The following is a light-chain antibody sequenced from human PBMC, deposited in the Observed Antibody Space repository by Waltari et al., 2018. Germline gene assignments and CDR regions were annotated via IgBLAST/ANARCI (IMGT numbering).Light chain of an antibody. Sequence: EIVLTQSPGPLALSPGERATLSCRASQSVCRAFAWYQQKPGQAPRLLIYDTSTRATGISDKFSGSGSGTDFSLTISRVEPEDFAVYFCQMYVRLPVTFGQGTKVEVK. J-gene: IGKJ1*01. CDR3: QMYVRLPVT. CDR1: QSVCRA. CDR2: DTS. V-gene: IGKV3-20*01.